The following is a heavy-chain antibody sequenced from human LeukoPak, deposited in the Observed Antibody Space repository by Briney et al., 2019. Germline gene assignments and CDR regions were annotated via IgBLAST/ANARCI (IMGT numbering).Heavy chain of an antibody. CDR1: GYTFTSYY. D-gene: IGHD3-22*01. J-gene: IGHJ4*02. CDR2: INPSGGST. Sequence: APVKVSCKASGYTFTSYYMHWVRQAPGQGLEWMGIINPSGGSTSYAQKFQGRVTMTRDTSTSTVYMELSSLRSEDTAVYYCARDGVYYYDSSGLTYFDYWGQGTLVTVSS. CDR3: ARDGVYYYDSSGLTYFDY. V-gene: IGHV1-46*01.